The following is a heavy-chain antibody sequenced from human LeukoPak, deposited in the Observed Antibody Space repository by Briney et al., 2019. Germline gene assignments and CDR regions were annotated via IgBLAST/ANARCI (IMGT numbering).Heavy chain of an antibody. D-gene: IGHD6-13*01. J-gene: IGHJ4*02. V-gene: IGHV3-48*01. CDR1: GFTFSSYN. CDR2: ISSSDSAM. Sequence: GGSLRLSCAASGFTFSSYNMNWVRQAPGKGLEWVSCISSSDSAMYYADSVKGRFTLSRDNARNSLYLRMNSLRAEDTAVYFCARRMEQLSSFDYWGQGTLVTVSS. CDR3: ARRMEQLSSFDY.